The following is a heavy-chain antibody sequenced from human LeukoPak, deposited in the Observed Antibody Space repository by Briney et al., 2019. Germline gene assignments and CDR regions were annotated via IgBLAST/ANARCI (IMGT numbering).Heavy chain of an antibody. Sequence: PSETLSLTCTVSGYSISSGYYWGWIRQPPGKGLEWIGSIYHSGSTYYNPSLKSRVTISVDTSKNQCSLKLSSVTAADTAVYYCAHPVNDAFDIWGQGTMVTVSS. D-gene: IGHD4-11*01. CDR1: GYSISSGYY. CDR3: AHPVNDAFDI. V-gene: IGHV4-38-2*02. J-gene: IGHJ3*02. CDR2: IYHSGST.